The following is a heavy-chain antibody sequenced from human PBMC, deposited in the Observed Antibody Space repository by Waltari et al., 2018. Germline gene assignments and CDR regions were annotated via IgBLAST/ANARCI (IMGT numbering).Heavy chain of an antibody. CDR2: ISYDGSNK. V-gene: IGHV3-30*18. J-gene: IGHJ6*03. D-gene: IGHD3-10*01. CDR3: AKASGGYFSYYYYMDV. CDR1: GFTFSSYG. Sequence: QVQLVESGGGVVQPGRSLRLSCAASGFTFSSYGMHWVRQAPGKGLEWVAVISYDGSNKYYADSVKGRFTISRDNSKNTLYLQMNSLRAEDTAVYYCAKASGGYFSYYYYMDVWGKGTTVTVSS.